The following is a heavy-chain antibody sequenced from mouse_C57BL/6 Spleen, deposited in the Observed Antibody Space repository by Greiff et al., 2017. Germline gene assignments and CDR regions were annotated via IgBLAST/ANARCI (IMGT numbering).Heavy chain of an antibody. CDR1: GYTFTSYW. D-gene: IGHD1-1*01. V-gene: IGHV1-52*01. J-gene: IGHJ2*01. Sequence: VQLQQPGAELVRPGSSVKLSCKASGYTFTSYWMHWVKQRPIQGLEWIGNIDPSDSETHYNQKFKDKATLTVDKSSSTAYMQLSSLTSEDSAVXYCARVTNYYGSSYYFDYWGQGTTLTVSS. CDR3: ARVTNYYGSSYYFDY. CDR2: IDPSDSET.